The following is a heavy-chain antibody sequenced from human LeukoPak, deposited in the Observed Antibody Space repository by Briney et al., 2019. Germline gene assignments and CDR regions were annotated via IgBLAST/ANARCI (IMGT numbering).Heavy chain of an antibody. CDR1: GGSISSSSYY. CDR3: ASVYSSGWYLGY. Sequence: SETLSLTCTVSGGSISSSSYYWSWIRQPPGKGLEWIGYIYYSGSTNYNPSLKSRVTISVDTSKNQVSVKLSSVTAADTAVYYCASVYSSGWYLGYWGQGTLVTVSS. J-gene: IGHJ4*02. D-gene: IGHD6-19*01. V-gene: IGHV4-61*01. CDR2: IYYSGST.